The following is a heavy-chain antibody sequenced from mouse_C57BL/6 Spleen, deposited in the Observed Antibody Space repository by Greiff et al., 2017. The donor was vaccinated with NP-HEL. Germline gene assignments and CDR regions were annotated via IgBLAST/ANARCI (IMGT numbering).Heavy chain of an antibody. CDR1: GYTFTNYW. CDR2: IYPGGGYT. D-gene: IGHD1-2*01. J-gene: IGHJ4*01. Sequence: QVQLKESGAELVRPGTSVKMSCKASGYTFTNYWIGWAKQRPGHGLEWIGDIYPGGGYTNYNEKFKGKATLTADKSSSTAYMQFSSLTSEDSAIYYCARGGDYYGYYYAMDYWGQGTSVTVSS. V-gene: IGHV1-63*01. CDR3: ARGGDYYGYYYAMDY.